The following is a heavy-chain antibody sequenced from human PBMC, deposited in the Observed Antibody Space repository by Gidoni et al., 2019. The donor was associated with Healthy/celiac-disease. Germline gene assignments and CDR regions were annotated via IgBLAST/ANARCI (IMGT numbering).Heavy chain of an antibody. J-gene: IGHJ4*02. CDR1: GYSFNSYW. V-gene: IGHV5-51*01. CDR3: ARPKEYSSSRGLGY. CDR2: IYPGDSDT. Sequence: EVQLVQSGAEVKKPGESLKISCKGYGYSFNSYWNCWVRQMPGKVLEWMGIIYPGDSDTRYSPSFQGQVTISADKSISTAYLQWSSLKASDTTMYYCARPKEYSSSRGLGYWGQGTLVTVSS. D-gene: IGHD6-6*01.